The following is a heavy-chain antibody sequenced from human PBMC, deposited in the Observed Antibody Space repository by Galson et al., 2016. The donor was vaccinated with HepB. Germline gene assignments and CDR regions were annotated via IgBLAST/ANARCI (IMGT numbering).Heavy chain of an antibody. Sequence: SLRLSCAASGFTFSSSSMSWVRQAPEKGLEWVSAISGDDDRTYYGDSVQGRFTISKDNSKNTLYLQMNNLRAEDAAIYYCAKGGAYDSWGQGTLVTVSS. J-gene: IGHJ4*02. CDR1: GFTFSSSS. V-gene: IGHV3-23*01. CDR3: AKGGAYDS. CDR2: ISGDDDRT.